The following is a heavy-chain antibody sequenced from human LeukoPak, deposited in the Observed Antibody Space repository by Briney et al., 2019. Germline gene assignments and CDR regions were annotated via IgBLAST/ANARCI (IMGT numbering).Heavy chain of an antibody. J-gene: IGHJ4*02. CDR3: ARGGGFGSPPAY. D-gene: IGHD3-10*01. Sequence: PSETLSLTCTVSGGSISNYYWSWIRQPPGKGLVWIGYIYHSGSVNYNPSLKSRVTISVDTTNNQFSLKLNSVTAADTAVYYCARGGGFGSPPAYWGQGTLVTVSS. V-gene: IGHV4-59*01. CDR1: GGSISNYY. CDR2: IYHSGSV.